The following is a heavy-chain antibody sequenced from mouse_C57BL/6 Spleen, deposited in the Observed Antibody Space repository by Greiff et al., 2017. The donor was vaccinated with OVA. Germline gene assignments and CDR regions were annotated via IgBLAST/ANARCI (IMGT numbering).Heavy chain of an antibody. CDR2: LYTRDGST. CDR1: GYTFTSYD. V-gene: IGHV1-85*01. Sequence: QVQLQQSGPELVKPGASVKLSCKASGYTFTSYDINWVKQRPGQGLEWIGWLYTRDGSTKYNEKFKGKATLTVDTSSSTAYMELHSLTSEDSAVYFCASSLGRNWYFDVWGTGTTVTVSS. CDR3: ASSLGRNWYFDV. J-gene: IGHJ1*03.